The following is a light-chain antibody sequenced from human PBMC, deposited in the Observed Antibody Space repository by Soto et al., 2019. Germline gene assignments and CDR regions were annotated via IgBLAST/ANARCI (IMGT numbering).Light chain of an antibody. Sequence: DIQMTQSPSSLSASVGDRVTITCQASQDISNYLNWYQQKPGKAPKLLIYDASNLETGVPSRFSGSGSGTDFTFTISSLQPEDIATYYCQQYDNPYRFGQGTKLEIK. J-gene: IGKJ2*03. CDR3: QQYDNPYR. CDR1: QDISNY. V-gene: IGKV1-33*01. CDR2: DAS.